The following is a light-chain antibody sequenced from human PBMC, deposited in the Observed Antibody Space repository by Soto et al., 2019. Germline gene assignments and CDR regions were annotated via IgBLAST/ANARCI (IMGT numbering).Light chain of an antibody. CDR1: QSVSSN. V-gene: IGKV3D-15*01. Sequence: DIVLTQSPGTLSLSLGERATLYCRASQSVSSNHLAWYQQKPGQAPRLLIYGGSSRATGIPVRFSGSGSGTEFTLTISSLQSEDFAVYYCQQYNNWPPWTFGQGTKVDI. CDR2: GGS. J-gene: IGKJ1*01. CDR3: QQYNNWPPWT.